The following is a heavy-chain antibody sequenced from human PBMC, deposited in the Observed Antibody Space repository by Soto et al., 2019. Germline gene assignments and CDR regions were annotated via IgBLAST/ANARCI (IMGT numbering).Heavy chain of an antibody. CDR1: GFTFSDYS. CDR2: ITSDGGVT. D-gene: IGHD4-17*01. V-gene: IGHV3-48*02. Sequence: GGSLRLSCAASGFTFSDYSMNWVRQAPGKGLEWVSYITSDGGVTYYADSVKGRFSVSRDNDKKSLFLQMNSLRDEDTAVYYCARLPKGSTVTSWGQGTLVSVSS. CDR3: ARLPKGSTVTS. J-gene: IGHJ4*02.